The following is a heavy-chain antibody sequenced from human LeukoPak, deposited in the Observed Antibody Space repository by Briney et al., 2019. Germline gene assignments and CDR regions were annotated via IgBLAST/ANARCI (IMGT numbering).Heavy chain of an antibody. CDR2: IYYSGST. Sequence: SETLSLTCTVSGDSISSYYWSWIRQPPGKGLEWIGYIYYSGSTNYNPSLKSRVTISVDTSKNQFSLKLSSVTAADTAVYYCARDRGDYVDYWGQGTLVTVSS. CDR1: GDSISSYY. V-gene: IGHV4-59*01. D-gene: IGHD3-10*01. CDR3: ARDRGDYVDY. J-gene: IGHJ4*02.